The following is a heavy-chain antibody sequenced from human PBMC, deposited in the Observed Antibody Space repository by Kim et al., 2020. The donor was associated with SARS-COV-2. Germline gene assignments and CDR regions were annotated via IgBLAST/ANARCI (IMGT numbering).Heavy chain of an antibody. J-gene: IGHJ4*02. CDR1: GGSISSSSYY. CDR2: IYYSGST. Sequence: SETLSLTCTVSGGSISSSSYYWGWIRQPPGKGLEWIGSIYYSGSTYYNPSLKSRVTISVDTSKNQFSLKLSSVTAADTAVYYCARHRLEVVPAAIDYWGQGTLVTVSS. CDR3: ARHRLEVVPAAIDY. D-gene: IGHD2-2*01. V-gene: IGHV4-39*01.